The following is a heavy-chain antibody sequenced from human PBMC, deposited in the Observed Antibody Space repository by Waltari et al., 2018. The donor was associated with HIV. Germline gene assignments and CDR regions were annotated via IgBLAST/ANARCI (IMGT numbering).Heavy chain of an antibody. Sequence: QVQLMQSGPEVKKPGAHVKVSCAASGYTFNNYGISWVRPAPGQGLEWMGWISAYNGNTKYAQKFQGRVTMTTDTSTRTAYMELRSLSSDDTAVYYCARRSCNSSSCFTYFYYFAMDVWGQGTTVTVSS. J-gene: IGHJ6*02. D-gene: IGHD2-2*02. CDR3: ARRSCNSSSCFTYFYYFAMDV. V-gene: IGHV1-18*04. CDR2: ISAYNGNT. CDR1: GYTFNNYG.